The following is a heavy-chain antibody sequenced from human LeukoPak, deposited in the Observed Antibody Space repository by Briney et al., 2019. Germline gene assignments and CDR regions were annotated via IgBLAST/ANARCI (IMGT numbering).Heavy chain of an antibody. CDR2: IIPIFGTA. CDR3: ARTSREMTTSTGYFDY. J-gene: IGHJ4*02. V-gene: IGHV1-69*13. CDR1: GGTSSSYA. Sequence: GASVKVSCKASGGTSSSYAISWVRQAPGQGLEWMGGIIPIFGTANYAQKFQGRVTITADESTSTAYMGLSSLRSEDTAVYYCARTSREMTTSTGYFDYWGQGTLVTVSS. D-gene: IGHD5-24*01.